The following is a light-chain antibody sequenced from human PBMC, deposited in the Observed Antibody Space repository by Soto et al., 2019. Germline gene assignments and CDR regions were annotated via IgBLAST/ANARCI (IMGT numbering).Light chain of an antibody. V-gene: IGKV1-5*01. Sequence: LHMTHSPSTRAASLENRVTLAFRASQSISSWLAWYQQKPGKAPKLLIYDASGLETGVPSRFSGSGSGTEFTLTISSLQPDDFATSYCQQYNRSSRTFGQGTQVDI. CDR3: QQYNRSSRT. CDR1: QSISSW. CDR2: DAS. J-gene: IGKJ1*01.